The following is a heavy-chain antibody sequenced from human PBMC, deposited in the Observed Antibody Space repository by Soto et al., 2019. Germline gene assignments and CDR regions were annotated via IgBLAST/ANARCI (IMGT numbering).Heavy chain of an antibody. CDR1: GFSLSTSGVG. V-gene: IGHV2-5*02. D-gene: IGHD6-13*01. J-gene: IGHJ4*02. CDR2: IYWDDDK. Sequence: QITLKESGPTLVKPTQTLTLTCTFSGFSLSTSGVGVGWIRQPPGKALEWLALIYWDDDKRYSPSLKSRLTITKDTTKNQLVLTTTTMIPVDTTTYYYSHRTTAAGPHTFDYWGQGTLVTVSS. CDR3: SHRTTAAGPHTFDY.